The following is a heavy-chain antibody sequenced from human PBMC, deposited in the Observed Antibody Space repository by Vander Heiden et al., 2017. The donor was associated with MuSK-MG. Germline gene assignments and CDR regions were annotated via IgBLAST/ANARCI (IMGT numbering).Heavy chain of an antibody. V-gene: IGHV5-51*01. CDR1: GYSFTSYW. CDR2: IYPSDSDT. Sequence: EVQLVPSGAEVKKPGESLKISCKGSGYSFTSYWIGWVRQMPGKGLEWMGIIYPSDSDTRYSPSFQGQVTISADKSINTAYLQWSSLKASDTAMYYCARHGPIGVHRNWFDSWGQGTLVTVSS. CDR3: ARHGPIGVHRNWFDS. D-gene: IGHD3-10*01. J-gene: IGHJ5*01.